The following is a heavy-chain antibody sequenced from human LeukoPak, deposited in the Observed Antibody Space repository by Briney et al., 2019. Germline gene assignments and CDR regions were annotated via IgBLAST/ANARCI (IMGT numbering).Heavy chain of an antibody. CDR2: ISGSGGST. CDR3: AKVTVWQLRAYFDY. D-gene: IGHD1-26*01. J-gene: IGHJ4*02. V-gene: IGHV3-23*01. Sequence: GGSLRLSCAASGFTFSGYAMSWVRQAPGKGLEWVSAISGSGGSTYYADSVKGRFTISRDNSKNTLYLQMNSLRAEDTAVYYCAKVTVWQLRAYFDYWGQGTLVTVSS. CDR1: GFTFSGYA.